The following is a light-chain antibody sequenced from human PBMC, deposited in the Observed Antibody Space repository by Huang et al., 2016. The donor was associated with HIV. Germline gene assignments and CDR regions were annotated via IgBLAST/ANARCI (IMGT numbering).Light chain of an antibody. J-gene: IGKJ1*01. CDR3: QQRSNWPT. CDR2: DAS. CDR1: QSVSSY. Sequence: EVVLTRSPGTLSLSPGERATLSCRASQSVSSYLAWYQQKPGQVPRLLIYDASKRAIGIPARFSGSGSGTDYTLTISSLEPEDFAVYYCQQRSNWPTFGQGTKVEIK. V-gene: IGKV3-11*01.